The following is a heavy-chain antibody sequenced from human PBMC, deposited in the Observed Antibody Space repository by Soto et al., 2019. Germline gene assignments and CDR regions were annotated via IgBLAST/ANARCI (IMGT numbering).Heavy chain of an antibody. CDR3: ARNGRAVIFVVVRRTAYGMDV. CDR2: INRAGTA. D-gene: IGHD3-3*01. J-gene: IGHJ6*02. Sequence: SETLSLTCGVSGGSLSDLYWSWIRQTPGKGLEWIGEINRAGTADYNPSLKSRVTISVDTSKNQFSLRLTSVTAADTAAYYCARNGRAVIFVVVRRTAYGMDVWGQGTRSPSP. V-gene: IGHV4-34*01. CDR1: GGSLSDLY.